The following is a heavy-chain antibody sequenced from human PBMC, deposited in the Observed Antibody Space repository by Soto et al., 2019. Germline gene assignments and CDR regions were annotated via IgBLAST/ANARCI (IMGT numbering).Heavy chain of an antibody. Sequence: QITLKESGPTLVRPTQTLTLTCAFSGFSLSTSGVGVGWIRQPPGKALEWLAVIYWDDSKHYSPSLRSRLTITKDTSKNQVVLTMTNIDPMDTCTYYCAHKGPEDWPLDYWGQGTLVTVSS. CDR2: IYWDDSK. D-gene: IGHD3-9*01. CDR3: AHKGPEDWPLDY. V-gene: IGHV2-5*02. CDR1: GFSLSTSGVG. J-gene: IGHJ4*02.